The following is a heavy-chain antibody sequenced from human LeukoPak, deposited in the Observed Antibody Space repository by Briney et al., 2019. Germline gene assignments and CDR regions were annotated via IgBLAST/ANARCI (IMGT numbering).Heavy chain of an antibody. D-gene: IGHD6-13*01. CDR2: IYPDGSDT. J-gene: IGHJ5*02. CDR1: GYRFTNFW. V-gene: IGHV5-51*01. Sequence: KGGESLKISCKGSGYRFTNFWVAWVRQMPGKGLECMGIIYPDGSDTRYSPSFQGQVTISADKSISTAYLQWGSLKASDTAMYYCARPAAGPWGQGTLVTVSS. CDR3: ARPAAGP.